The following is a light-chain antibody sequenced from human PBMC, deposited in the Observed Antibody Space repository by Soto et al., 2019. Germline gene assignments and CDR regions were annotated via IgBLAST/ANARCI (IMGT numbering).Light chain of an antibody. CDR2: GAS. CDR1: QSISNW. Sequence: QMTQSPSSLSASVGDRVTITCRASQSISNWLAWYQQKPGKAPKLLISGASSLESGVPSRFSGSGSGTEFTLTISSLQPDDFATYYCQQYSRYKTFGQGTKVDI. CDR3: QQYSRYKT. V-gene: IGKV1-5*01. J-gene: IGKJ1*01.